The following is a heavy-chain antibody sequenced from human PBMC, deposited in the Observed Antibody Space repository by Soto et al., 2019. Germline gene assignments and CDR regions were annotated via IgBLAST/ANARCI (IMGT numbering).Heavy chain of an antibody. CDR1: GGSSSSTSYY. V-gene: IGHV4-39*01. CDR3: AGQSYVSRGDSCAY. CDR2: IYSSGNT. D-gene: IGHD2-21*01. J-gene: IGHJ4*02. Sequence: QLLLQESGPGLVKPSETLSLTCTVSGGSSSSTSYYWGWIRQPPGKGLEWIGSIYSSGNTYYNPFLKSRVTISVDTSKSHLALKLSSVTAADTAVYDCAGQSYVSRGDSCAYWCQGTLVSVSS.